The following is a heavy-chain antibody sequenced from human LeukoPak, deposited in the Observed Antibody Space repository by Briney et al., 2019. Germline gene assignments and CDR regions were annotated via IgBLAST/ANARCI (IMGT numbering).Heavy chain of an antibody. CDR2: ISGSGGST. CDR1: GFTFSSYG. J-gene: IGHJ4*02. Sequence: GGSLRLSCAASGFTFSSYGMSWVRQAPGKGLEWVSAISGSGGSTYYADSVKGRFTISRDNSKNTPYLQMNSLRAEDTAVYYCASRTYYYGSGSYPDYWGQGTLVTVSS. CDR3: ASRTYYYGSGSYPDY. V-gene: IGHV3-23*01. D-gene: IGHD3-10*01.